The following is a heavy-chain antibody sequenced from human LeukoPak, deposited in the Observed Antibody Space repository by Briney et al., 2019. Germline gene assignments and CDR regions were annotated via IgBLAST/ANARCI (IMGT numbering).Heavy chain of an antibody. CDR1: GFTFDDYA. CDR2: ISWNSGSI. V-gene: IGHV3-9*01. J-gene: IGHJ4*02. D-gene: IGHD4-17*01. CDR3: AKSIADGDYGDVDY. Sequence: GGSLRLSCAASGFTFDDYAMHWVRQAPGKGLEWVSGISWNSGSIGYADSVKGRFTISRDNAKNSLYLQMNSLGAEDTALYYCAKSIADGDYGDVDYWGQGTLVTVSS.